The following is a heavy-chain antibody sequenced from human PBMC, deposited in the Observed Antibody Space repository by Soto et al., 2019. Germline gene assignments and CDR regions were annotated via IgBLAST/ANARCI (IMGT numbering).Heavy chain of an antibody. CDR1: GGSLSGYY. Sequence: PSETLSLTCAVDGGSLSGYYGIWLRQPPGKGLEWIGEINHSGSTNYNPSLKSRVTISVDTSKNQFSLRLTSVAAADTAVYYCASLPGTTNCFDPWGQGTLVTVSS. D-gene: IGHD1-1*01. CDR3: ASLPGTTNCFDP. CDR2: INHSGST. J-gene: IGHJ5*02. V-gene: IGHV4-34*01.